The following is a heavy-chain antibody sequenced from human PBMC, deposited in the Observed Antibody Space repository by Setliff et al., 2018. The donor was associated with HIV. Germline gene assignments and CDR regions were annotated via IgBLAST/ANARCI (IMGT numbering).Heavy chain of an antibody. V-gene: IGHV1-2*02. Sequence: AASVKVSCKASGDTLSDYYIHWVRQAPGQGLEWMGWINPDSGDTNYAQKFQGRVTMTRDTSISTAYMELSRLRSDDTAVYYCARQLSNSLDYWGQGTLVTVAS. J-gene: IGHJ4*02. CDR3: ARQLSNSLDY. CDR2: INPDSGDT. D-gene: IGHD6-6*01. CDR1: GDTLSDYY.